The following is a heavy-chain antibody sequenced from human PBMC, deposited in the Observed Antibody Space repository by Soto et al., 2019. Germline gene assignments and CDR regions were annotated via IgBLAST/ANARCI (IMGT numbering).Heavy chain of an antibody. J-gene: IGHJ4*02. CDR1: GYAFTSYG. CDR2: IAPHSGRT. V-gene: IGHV1-18*04. D-gene: IGHD3-10*01. CDR3: ARAATGSYHSAY. Sequence: QVQLVQSGPEVKKPGASVRVSCMTSGYAFTSYGVNWVRQVPGQGLESMGWIAPHSGRTTYLPKFQGRVTITADPSTNTAYMELTSLSSDDTGIYFCARAATGSYHSAYWGQGTVVTVSA.